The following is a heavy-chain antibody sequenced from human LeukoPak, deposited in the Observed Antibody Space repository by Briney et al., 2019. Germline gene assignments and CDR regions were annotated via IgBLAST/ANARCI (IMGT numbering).Heavy chain of an antibody. Sequence: SETLSLTCTVSGGSISSGSYYWSWIRQPAGKGLEWIGRIYTSGSTNYNPSLKSRVTISVDTSKNQFSLKLSSVTAADTALYYCARLFRGVGYWGQGTLVTVSS. V-gene: IGHV4-61*02. CDR1: GGSISSGSYY. D-gene: IGHD3-16*01. CDR2: IYTSGST. CDR3: ARLFRGVGY. J-gene: IGHJ4*02.